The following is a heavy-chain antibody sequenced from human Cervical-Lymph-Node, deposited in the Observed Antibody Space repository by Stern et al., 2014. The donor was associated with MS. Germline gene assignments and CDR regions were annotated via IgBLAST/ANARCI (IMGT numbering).Heavy chain of an antibody. D-gene: IGHD4-17*01. CDR1: GDSITSSNW. CDR3: ARVKSGDYFDY. J-gene: IGHJ4*02. V-gene: IGHV4-4*02. Sequence: QVQLVESGPGLVKPSGTLSLTCAVSGDSITSSNWWSWVRQSPGKGLEWIGEIHHSGNTYYNPSLKSQVTISVDKSKNQFSLKVSSVTAADTAVYYCARVKSGDYFDYWGQGTLVTVSS. CDR2: IHHSGNT.